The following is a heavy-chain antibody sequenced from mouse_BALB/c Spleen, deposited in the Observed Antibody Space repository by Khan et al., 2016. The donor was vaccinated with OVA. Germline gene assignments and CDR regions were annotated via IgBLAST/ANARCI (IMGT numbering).Heavy chain of an antibody. V-gene: IGHV1-4*01. CDR2: INPSNGYT. CDR1: GYTFTSYT. D-gene: IGHD2-14*01. Sequence: QVQLKQSGAELARPGASVKMSCKASGYTFTSYTIHWIKQRPGQGLEWIGYINPSNGYTNYNQKFKDKATLTADKSSTTAYMQLSSLTSDDSAVXNSVRDGAYYRNDGWFAYWGQGTLVTVSA. J-gene: IGHJ3*01. CDR3: VRDGAYYRNDGWFAY.